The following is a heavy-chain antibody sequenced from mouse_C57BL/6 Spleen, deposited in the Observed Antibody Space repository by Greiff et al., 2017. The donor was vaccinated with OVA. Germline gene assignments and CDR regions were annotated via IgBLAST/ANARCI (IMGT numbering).Heavy chain of an antibody. D-gene: IGHD1-1*01. Sequence: QVQLQQSGPGLVQPSQSLSITCTVSGFSLTSYGVHWVRQSPGKGLEWLGVIWSGGSTDYNADFISRLCISNDNSKRQVFFKMNILQADDTAIYYCARKLRYYAMDYWGQGTSVTVSS. CDR1: GFSLTSYG. CDR3: ARKLRYYAMDY. V-gene: IGHV2-2*01. J-gene: IGHJ4*01. CDR2: IWSGGST.